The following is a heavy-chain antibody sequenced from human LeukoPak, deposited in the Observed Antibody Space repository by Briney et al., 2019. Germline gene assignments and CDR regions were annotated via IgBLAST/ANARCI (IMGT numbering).Heavy chain of an antibody. CDR1: GFTFSSYS. V-gene: IGHV3-21*01. CDR3: ARTVTTNSYYYYYGMDV. Sequence: GGSLRFSCAASGFTFSSYSMNWVRQAPGKGLEWVSSISSSSSYIYYADSVKGRFTISRDNAKNSLYLQMNSLRAEDTAVYYCARTVTTNSYYYYYGMDVWGQGTTVTVSS. J-gene: IGHJ6*02. CDR2: ISSSSSYI. D-gene: IGHD4-17*01.